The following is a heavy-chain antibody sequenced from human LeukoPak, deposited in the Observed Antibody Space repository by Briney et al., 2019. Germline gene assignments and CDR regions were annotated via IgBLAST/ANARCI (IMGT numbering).Heavy chain of an antibody. D-gene: IGHD3-22*01. Sequence: PSETLSLTCTVSGGSISSYYWSWIRQPPGKGLEWIGYIYTSGSTNYNPSLKSRVTISVDTSKNQFSLKLSSVTAADTAVYYCARARGDYYDSSRVAFDIWGQGKMVTVSS. CDR3: ARARGDYYDSSRVAFDI. V-gene: IGHV4-4*09. CDR1: GGSISSYY. CDR2: IYTSGST. J-gene: IGHJ3*02.